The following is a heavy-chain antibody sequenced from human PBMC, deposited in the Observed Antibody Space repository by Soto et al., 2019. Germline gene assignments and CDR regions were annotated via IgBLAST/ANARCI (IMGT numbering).Heavy chain of an antibody. Sequence: QVQLEQSGAEVKKPGASVKVSCKASGYTFTNHYIHWVRQGPGQGPDWMGTINASAGQTDYAQKFKGTVTLTSDTPTSTVYMELRSLRSEDTAIYYCARDEYHYGSGSSYSTLDDWGQGTLVTVSS. V-gene: IGHV1-46*01. CDR2: INASAGQT. D-gene: IGHD3-10*01. J-gene: IGHJ4*02. CDR3: ARDEYHYGSGSSYSTLDD. CDR1: GYTFTNHY.